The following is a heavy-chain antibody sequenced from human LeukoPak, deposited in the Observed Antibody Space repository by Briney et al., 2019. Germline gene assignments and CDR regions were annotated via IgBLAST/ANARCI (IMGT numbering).Heavy chain of an antibody. Sequence: GGSLRLSCAASVFTFSSYAMSWVRQAPGKGLEWVSAISGSGGGTYYADSVKGRFTISRDNSKNTLYLQMNSLRAEDTAVYYCAKGVTYYYGSGSYYFDYWGQGTLVTVSS. V-gene: IGHV3-23*01. CDR3: AKGVTYYYGSGSYYFDY. D-gene: IGHD3-10*01. CDR2: ISGSGGGT. CDR1: VFTFSSYA. J-gene: IGHJ4*02.